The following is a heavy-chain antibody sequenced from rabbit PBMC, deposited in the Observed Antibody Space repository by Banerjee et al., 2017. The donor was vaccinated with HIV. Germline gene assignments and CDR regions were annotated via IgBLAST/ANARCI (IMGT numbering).Heavy chain of an antibody. V-gene: IGHV1S45*01. D-gene: IGHD6-1*01. CDR2: IYTDSGSA. Sequence: QEQLVESGGGLVQPGGSLKLSCKASGIDFSSYGVSWVRQAPGKGLEWIGCIYTDSGSAYYASWAKGRFTISKTSSTTVTLQMTSLTAADTATYFCTRSYYYYGAAGYNYATGYNLWGQGTLVTVS. CDR1: GIDFSSYG. CDR3: TRSYYYYGAAGYNYATGYNL. J-gene: IGHJ4*01.